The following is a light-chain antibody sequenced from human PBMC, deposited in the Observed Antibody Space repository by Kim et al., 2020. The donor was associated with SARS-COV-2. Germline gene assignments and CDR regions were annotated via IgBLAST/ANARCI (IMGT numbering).Light chain of an antibody. J-gene: IGKJ4*01. CDR1: QSVSSRY. CDR2: GAS. Sequence: EIVLTQSPGTLSLSPGERATLSCRASQSVSSRYLAWYQQKPGQAPRLLIYGASKRATGIPDRFSGSGSGTDFTLTISRLEPEDFAVYYWQERLSWSFGGGTKVDIK. V-gene: IGKV3-20*01. CDR3: QERLSWS.